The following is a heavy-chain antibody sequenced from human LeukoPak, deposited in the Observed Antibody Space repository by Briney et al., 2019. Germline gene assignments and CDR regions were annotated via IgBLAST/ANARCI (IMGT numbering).Heavy chain of an antibody. D-gene: IGHD2-2*01. CDR3: ARVGCSSTSCYHDAFDI. Sequence: GASLKISCKGSGSSFTSYWIGWVRPMPGKGLEWMGIIYPGDSDTRYSPSFQGQVTISADKSISTAYLQWSSLKASDTAMYYCARVGCSSTSCYHDAFDIWGQGTMVTVSS. CDR2: IYPGDSDT. J-gene: IGHJ3*02. V-gene: IGHV5-51*01. CDR1: GSSFTSYW.